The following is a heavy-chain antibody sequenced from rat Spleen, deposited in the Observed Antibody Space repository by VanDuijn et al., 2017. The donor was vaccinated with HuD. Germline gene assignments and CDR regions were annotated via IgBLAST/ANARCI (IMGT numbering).Heavy chain of an antibody. CDR2: INIGGGDT. D-gene: IGHD1-12*02. J-gene: IGHJ2*01. CDR3: TTDTFYDGTYYPGGFDY. V-gene: IGHV5S14*01. Sequence: EVQLVESGGGLVEPGRSLKLSCAASGFAFRNYGMAWVRQTLTKGLEWVAFINIGGGDTYYRDSVKGRFTISRDNAKNTQYLQMDSLRSEDTATYYCTTDTFYDGTYYPGGFDYWGQGVMVTVSS. CDR1: GFAFRNYG.